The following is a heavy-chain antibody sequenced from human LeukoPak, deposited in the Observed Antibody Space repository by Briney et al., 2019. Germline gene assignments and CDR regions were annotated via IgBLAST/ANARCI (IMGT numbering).Heavy chain of an antibody. V-gene: IGHV4-39*07. CDR3: ARAGMGVAEWLPRIDY. CDR1: GVSISSSNSY. J-gene: IGHJ4*02. Sequence: PSETLSLTCTVSGVSISSSNSYWGWIRQPPGKGLEWIGEINHSGSTNYNPSLKSRVTISVDTSKNQFSLKLSSVTAADTAVYYCARAGMGVAEWLPRIDYWGQGTLVTVSS. D-gene: IGHD6-19*01. CDR2: INHSGST.